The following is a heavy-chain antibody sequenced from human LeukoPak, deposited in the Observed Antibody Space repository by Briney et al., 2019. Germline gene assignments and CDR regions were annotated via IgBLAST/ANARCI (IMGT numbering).Heavy chain of an antibody. D-gene: IGHD2-2*01. V-gene: IGHV3-33*06. CDR2: IWYDGSNK. J-gene: IGHJ6*03. Sequence: PGGSLRLSCAASGFTFSSYGMHWARQAPGKGLEWVAVIWYDGSNKYYADSVKGRFTISRDNSKNTLYLQMNSLRAEDTAVYYCAKEGRDIVVVPAALTHYYYYYYMDVWGKGTTVTVSS. CDR3: AKEGRDIVVVPAALTHYYYYYYMDV. CDR1: GFTFSSYG.